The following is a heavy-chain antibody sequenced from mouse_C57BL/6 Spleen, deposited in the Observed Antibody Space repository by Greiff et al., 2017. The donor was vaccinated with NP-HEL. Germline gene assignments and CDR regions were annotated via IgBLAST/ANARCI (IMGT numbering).Heavy chain of an antibody. J-gene: IGHJ2*01. V-gene: IGHV1-4*01. CDR2: INPSSGYT. CDR3: ARGIYYGNYGDY. D-gene: IGHD2-1*01. CDR1: GYSFTSYT. Sequence: VQLVESGAELARPGASVKMSCKASGYSFTSYTMHWVKQRPGQGLEWIGYINPSSGYTKYNQKFKDKATLTADKSSSTAYMQLSSLTSEDSAVYYCARGIYYGNYGDYWGQGTTLTVSS.